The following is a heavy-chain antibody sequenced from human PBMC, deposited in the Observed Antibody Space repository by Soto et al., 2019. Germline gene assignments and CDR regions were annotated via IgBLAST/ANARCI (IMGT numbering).Heavy chain of an antibody. V-gene: IGHV1-3*01. CDR3: ARRPLLELHFDY. CDR2: VNAASGNT. J-gene: IGHJ4*02. D-gene: IGHD3-10*01. CDR1: GFSLNTYV. Sequence: QVHLVQSGAEARKPGASVNVSCMASGFSLNTYVVHWVRQAPGQGLEWMGWVNAASGNTQTSQKFQGRLTLTRDTSANTAYMELSSLRTEDTAVYFCARRPLLELHFDYWGQGTLVAVSS.